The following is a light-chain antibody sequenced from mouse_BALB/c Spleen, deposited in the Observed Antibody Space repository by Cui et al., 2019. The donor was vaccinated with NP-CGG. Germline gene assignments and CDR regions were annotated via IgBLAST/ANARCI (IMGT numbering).Light chain of an antibody. J-gene: IGLJ1*01. CDR1: TGTVTTSNY. CDR3: ALWYSNHWV. V-gene: IGLV1*01. Sequence: QAVVTQESALTTSPGETVTLTCRSSTGTVTTSNYANWVQEQPDQVFTGLIGGTNNRAPGVPARFSGSLIGDKAVLTITGAQTEDEAIYFCALWYSNHWVIGGGTKLTVL. CDR2: GTN.